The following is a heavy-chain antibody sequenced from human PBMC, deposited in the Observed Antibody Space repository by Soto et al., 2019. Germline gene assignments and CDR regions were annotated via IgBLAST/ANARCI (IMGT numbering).Heavy chain of an antibody. J-gene: IGHJ4*02. CDR1: GFTFSSYG. Sequence: PGGSLRLSCASSGFTFSSYGMHWVRQAPGKGLEWVAVISYDGSNKYYADSVKGRFNISRDNSKNTLYLQMDSLRAEDTAVYYCAKDVGGGYSSSWYNGFDYWGQGTLVTVSS. D-gene: IGHD6-13*01. V-gene: IGHV3-30*18. CDR2: ISYDGSNK. CDR3: AKDVGGGYSSSWYNGFDY.